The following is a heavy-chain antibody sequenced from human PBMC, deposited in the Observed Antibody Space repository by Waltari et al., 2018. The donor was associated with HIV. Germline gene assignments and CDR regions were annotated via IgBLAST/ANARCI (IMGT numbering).Heavy chain of an antibody. CDR3: ARITMTLGRGMDV. V-gene: IGHV7-4-1*02. Sequence: YAQGFTGRFVFSLDTSVSTAYLQISSLKAEDTAVYYCARITMTLGRGMDVWGQGTTVTVSS. D-gene: IGHD3-10*01. J-gene: IGHJ6*02.